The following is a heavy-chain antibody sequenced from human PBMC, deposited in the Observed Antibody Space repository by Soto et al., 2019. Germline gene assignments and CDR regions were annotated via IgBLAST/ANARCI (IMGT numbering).Heavy chain of an antibody. CDR1: GFGFSDHY. CDR3: AGDPYYYGSAF. CDR2: ISGGGTTM. Sequence: QVQLVESGGGLVEPGGSLRLSCAASGFGFSDHYMTWIRQAPGKGLEWVSKISGGGTTMYYADSVKGRFTVSRDNAKNSLYLQMNSLRAEDTAVYYCAGDPYYYGSAFWGQGALVTVSS. V-gene: IGHV3-11*01. J-gene: IGHJ4*02. D-gene: IGHD3-10*01.